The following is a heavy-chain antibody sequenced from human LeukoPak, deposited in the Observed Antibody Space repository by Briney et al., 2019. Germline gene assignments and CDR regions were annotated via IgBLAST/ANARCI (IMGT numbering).Heavy chain of an antibody. D-gene: IGHD2-15*01. CDR3: ARDGYCRGGSCYRVVYY. CDR1: GGSISSGGYY. V-gene: IGHV4-31*03. J-gene: IGHJ4*02. CDR2: IYYSGST. Sequence: SETLSLTCTVSGGSISSGGYYWSWIRQHPGKGLEWIGYIYYSGSTYYNPSLKSRVTISVDTSKNQFSLKLSSVTAADTAVYYCARDGYCRGGSCYRVVYYWGQGTLVTVSS.